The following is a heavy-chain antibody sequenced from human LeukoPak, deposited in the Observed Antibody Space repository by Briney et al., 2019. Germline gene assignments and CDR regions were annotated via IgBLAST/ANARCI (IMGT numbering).Heavy chain of an antibody. Sequence: PGGSLRLSCVASGFTFRSYAMSWVRQSPGKGLEWVSLISGSGDSTYYADSVKGRFTISRDNSKNTLYLQMNSLRAEDTAVYYCAKVGVATIRDFDYWGQGTLVTVSS. CDR3: AKVGVATIRDFDY. J-gene: IGHJ4*02. D-gene: IGHD5-12*01. CDR2: ISGSGDST. V-gene: IGHV3-23*01. CDR1: GFTFRSYA.